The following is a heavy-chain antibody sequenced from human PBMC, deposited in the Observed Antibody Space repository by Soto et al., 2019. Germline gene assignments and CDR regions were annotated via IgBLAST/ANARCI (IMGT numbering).Heavy chain of an antibody. V-gene: IGHV3-48*02. CDR1: GFTFSSYS. Sequence: GGSLRLSCAASGFTFSSYSMNWVRQAPGKGLEWVSYISSSSTIYYADSVKGRFTISRDNAKNSLYLQMNSLRDEDTAVYYCARAWGRGAFDIWGQGTMVTVSS. CDR3: ARAWGRGAFDI. CDR2: ISSSSTI. D-gene: IGHD3-16*01. J-gene: IGHJ3*02.